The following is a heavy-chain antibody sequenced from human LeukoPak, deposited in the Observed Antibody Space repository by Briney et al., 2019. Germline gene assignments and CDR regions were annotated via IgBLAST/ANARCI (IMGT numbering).Heavy chain of an antibody. D-gene: IGHD4-11*01. CDR3: ARFWSYSNYATYYFDY. J-gene: IGHJ4*02. Sequence: GGPLRLSCAASGFTFSSYWMSWVRQAPGKGLEWVANIKQDGSEKYYVDSVKGRFTISRDNAKNSLYLQMNSLRAEDTAVYYCARFWSYSNYATYYFDYWGQGTLVTVSS. CDR2: IKQDGSEK. CDR1: GFTFSSYW. V-gene: IGHV3-7*01.